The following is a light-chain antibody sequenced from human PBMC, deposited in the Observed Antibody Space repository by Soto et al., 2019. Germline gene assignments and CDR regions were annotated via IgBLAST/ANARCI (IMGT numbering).Light chain of an antibody. J-gene: IGLJ1*01. V-gene: IGLV2-14*01. CDR3: SSYTSSSTPYV. CDR2: DVS. Sequence: QSALTQPASVSGSPGGSITISCTGTSSDVSSYNYVSWYQQHPGKASKLMIYDVSNRPSGVSNRFSGSKSGNTASLTISGLQAEDEADYYCSSYTSSSTPYVFGTGTKVTVL. CDR1: SSDVSSYNY.